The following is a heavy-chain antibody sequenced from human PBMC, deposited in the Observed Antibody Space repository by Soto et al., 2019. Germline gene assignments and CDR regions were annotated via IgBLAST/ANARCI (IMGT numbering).Heavy chain of an antibody. Sequence: GGSLRLSCAASGFTFSSYAMSWVRQAPGKGLEWVSAISGSGGSTYYADSVKGRFTISRDNSKNTLYLQMNSLRAEDTAVYYCAKEVLLWFGELYYFDYWGQGTLVTVSS. D-gene: IGHD3-10*01. J-gene: IGHJ4*02. CDR3: AKEVLLWFGELYYFDY. V-gene: IGHV3-23*01. CDR2: ISGSGGST. CDR1: GFTFSSYA.